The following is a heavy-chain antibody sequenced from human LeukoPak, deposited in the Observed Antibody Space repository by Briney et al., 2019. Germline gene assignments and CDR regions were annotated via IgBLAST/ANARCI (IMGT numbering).Heavy chain of an antibody. V-gene: IGHV1-18*01. J-gene: IGHJ4*02. D-gene: IGHD6-19*01. CDR2: ISAYNGNT. Sequence: GASVKVSCKASGYTFTSYGISWVRQAPGQGLEWMGWISAYNGNTNYAQKLQGRVTMTTDTSTSTAYMELRSLRSDDTAVYYCARDLSGSSGWLVGPDCWGQGTLVTVSS. CDR1: GYTFTSYG. CDR3: ARDLSGSSGWLVGPDC.